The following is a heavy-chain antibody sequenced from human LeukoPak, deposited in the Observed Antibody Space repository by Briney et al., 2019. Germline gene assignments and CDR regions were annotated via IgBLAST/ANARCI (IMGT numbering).Heavy chain of an antibody. V-gene: IGHV3-23*01. CDR3: AKDNYGGVYAS. D-gene: IGHD3-16*01. Sequence: PGESLRLSCAASGFIFRNFGMSWIRQAPGKGLEWVSHISDVVAHTWYADSVKGRFIISRDNSNNRVFLQMNSLRPEGTALYYCAKDNYGGVYASWGQGTLVTVSS. CDR1: GFIFRNFG. J-gene: IGHJ5*02. CDR2: ISDVVAHT.